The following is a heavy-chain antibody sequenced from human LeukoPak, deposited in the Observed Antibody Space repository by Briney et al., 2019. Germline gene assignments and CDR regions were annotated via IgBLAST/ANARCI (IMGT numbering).Heavy chain of an antibody. V-gene: IGHV4-59*01. D-gene: IGHD1-1*01. CDR1: GGSISSYY. J-gene: IGHJ4*02. CDR3: ARGVPNFDY. Sequence: SETLSLTCTVSGGSISSYYWSWIRQPPGKGLEWIGYIYYSGSTNYNPSLKSRVTISVDTSKNQFSLKLSSVTAADTAVYYCARGVPNFDYWGQGTLVTVSS. CDR2: IYYSGST.